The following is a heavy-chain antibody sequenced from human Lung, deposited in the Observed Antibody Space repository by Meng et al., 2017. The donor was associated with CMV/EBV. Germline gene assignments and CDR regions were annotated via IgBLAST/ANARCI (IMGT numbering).Heavy chain of an antibody. Sequence: SVKVSCKASGGTFSSYTFSWVRQVPGQGLEWMGRIIPILGTANYAQRFQGRVTITADKSTGTAYMELNALTSEDTAIYYCAKTFAREWLFMGEYGMDVWGHGTTVTFSS. J-gene: IGHJ6*02. V-gene: IGHV1-69*08. CDR1: GGTFSSYT. CDR3: AKTFAREWLFMGEYGMDV. D-gene: IGHD3-3*01. CDR2: IIPILGTA.